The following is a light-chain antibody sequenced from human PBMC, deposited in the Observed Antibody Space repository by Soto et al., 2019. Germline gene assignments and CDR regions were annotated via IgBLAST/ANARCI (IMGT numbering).Light chain of an antibody. CDR2: WAS. Sequence: DIVMTQSPDSLAVSLGERGALNCMSSQSLFYNSNNKTYLTWYKQKRGQPPRXXSYWASTRESGVPDRFSGSGSGTDFTLTISTLKAEDVAVYYCHQYYSNPQTFGQGTKVDI. J-gene: IGKJ1*01. V-gene: IGKV4-1*01. CDR1: QSLFYNSNNKTY. CDR3: HQYYSNPQT.